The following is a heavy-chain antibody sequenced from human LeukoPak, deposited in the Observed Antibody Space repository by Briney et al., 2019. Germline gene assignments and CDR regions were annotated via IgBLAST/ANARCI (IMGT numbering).Heavy chain of an antibody. CDR1: GFIFNDFY. D-gene: IGHD5/OR15-5a*01. CDR2: ISNTGSPI. J-gene: IGHJ4*02. Sequence: GRSLRLSCATSGFIFNDFYLSWIRQAPGKGLEWSSYISNTGSPIYYADSVNGRFTISRDSAKSSLYLQMNSLRAEDTAVYYCARLSRESFDYWGQGTLVTVSS. CDR3: ARLSRESFDY. V-gene: IGHV3-11*04.